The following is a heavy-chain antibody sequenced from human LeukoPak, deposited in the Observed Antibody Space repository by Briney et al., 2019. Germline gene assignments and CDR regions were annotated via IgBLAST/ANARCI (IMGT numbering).Heavy chain of an antibody. CDR1: GFTFSSYW. CDR3: ARQFPSGSSWYRGQGY. Sequence: GGSLRLSCAASGFTFSSYWMSWVRQAPGKGLEWVANIKQDGSEKYYVDSVKGRFTISRDNAKNSPYLQMNSLRAEDTAVYYCARQFPSGSSWYRGQGYWGQGTLVTVSS. CDR2: IKQDGSEK. V-gene: IGHV3-7*01. J-gene: IGHJ4*02. D-gene: IGHD6-13*01.